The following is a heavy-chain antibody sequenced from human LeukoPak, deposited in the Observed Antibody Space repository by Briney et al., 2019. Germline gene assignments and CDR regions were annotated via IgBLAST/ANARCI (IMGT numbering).Heavy chain of an antibody. CDR2: IKHDGGEK. J-gene: IGHJ4*02. CDR1: GLTFNDYY. Sequence: PGGSLRLSCTASGLTFNDYYMSWIRQAPGKGLEWVASIKHDGGEKFYVDSVKGRFTISRDDAKDSLFLQMNSLRAEDTAVYYCARDRDSSGSWEVNFDHWGQGTLVTVSS. V-gene: IGHV3-7*03. D-gene: IGHD6-13*01. CDR3: ARDRDSSGSWEVNFDH.